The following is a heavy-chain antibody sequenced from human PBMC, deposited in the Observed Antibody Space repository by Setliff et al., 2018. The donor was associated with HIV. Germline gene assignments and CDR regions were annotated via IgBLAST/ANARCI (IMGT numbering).Heavy chain of an antibody. J-gene: IGHJ4*02. V-gene: IGHV3-48*03. Sequence: GGSLRLSCAASGFTFSTYEMNWVRQAPGKGPEWVSYISSSGSTIYYADSVKGRFTISRDNSKNTLYLQMNSLRAEDTAVYYCAKDSGDYNFWTTYRSNHFDYWGQGALVTVSS. CDR3: AKDSGDYNFWTTYRSNHFDY. D-gene: IGHD3-3*01. CDR2: ISSSGSTI. CDR1: GFTFSTYE.